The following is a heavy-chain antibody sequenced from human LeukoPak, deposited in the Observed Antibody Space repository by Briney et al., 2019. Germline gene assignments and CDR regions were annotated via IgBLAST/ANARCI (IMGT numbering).Heavy chain of an antibody. CDR1: GFTFSSYA. Sequence: GGSLRLSCAASGFTFSSYAMSWVRQAPGKGLEWVSAISGSGGSTYYADSVKGRFTISGDNSKNTLYLQMNSLRAEDTAVYYCAKDLVVVPAAIMVYWGQGTLVTVSS. CDR2: ISGSGGST. D-gene: IGHD2-2*02. V-gene: IGHV3-23*01. J-gene: IGHJ4*02. CDR3: AKDLVVVPAAIMVY.